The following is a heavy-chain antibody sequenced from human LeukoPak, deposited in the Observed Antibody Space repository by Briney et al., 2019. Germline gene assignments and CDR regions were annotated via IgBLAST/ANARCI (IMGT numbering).Heavy chain of an antibody. J-gene: IGHJ4*02. CDR1: GDSISSSSYY. V-gene: IGHV4-39*01. Sequence: SETLSLTCTVSGDSISSSSYYWGWIRQPPGKGLEWIGSIYSSGSTYYNPSLKSRVTISVDTPKNQFSLILSSVTAADTAVYYCARLPYSSSWYGIYYFDYWGQGTLVTVSS. D-gene: IGHD6-13*01. CDR2: IYSSGST. CDR3: ARLPYSSSWYGIYYFDY.